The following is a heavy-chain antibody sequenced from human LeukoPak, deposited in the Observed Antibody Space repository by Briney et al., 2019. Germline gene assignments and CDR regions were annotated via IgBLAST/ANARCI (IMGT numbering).Heavy chain of an antibody. V-gene: IGHV3-74*01. J-gene: IGHJ3*02. D-gene: IGHD2-15*01. CDR3: ARAGLYFNDPFDI. CDR2: INSDWSST. CDR1: GFTFSNYS. Sequence: PGGSLRLSCAVSGFTFSNYSKHWVRQAPGKGLVWVSRINSDWSSTTYADSVNGRFTISRDPAKNTLYLQMNSLRAEDTAVYYCARAGLYFNDPFDIWGQGTMVTVSS.